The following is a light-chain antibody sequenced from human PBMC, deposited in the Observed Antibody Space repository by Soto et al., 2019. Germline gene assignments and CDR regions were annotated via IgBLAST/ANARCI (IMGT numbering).Light chain of an antibody. CDR3: NSYAGSNNWV. J-gene: IGLJ3*02. CDR1: SSDVGGYNY. V-gene: IGLV2-8*01. Sequence: QSALTQPPSASGSPGQSVTISCTGTSSDVGGYNYVSWYQQHPGKAPKLMIYEVSKRPSGVPDRFSGSKSGNTASLTVSGLQAEDEADYYFNSYAGSNNWVFGGGTKLTV. CDR2: EVS.